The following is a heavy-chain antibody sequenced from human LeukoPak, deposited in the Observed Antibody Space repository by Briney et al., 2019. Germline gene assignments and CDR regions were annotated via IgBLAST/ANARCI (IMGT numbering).Heavy chain of an antibody. D-gene: IGHD3-16*02. CDR2: ISGSGGST. Sequence: GGTLRLSCAASGFTFSTFGMSWVRLSPGKGLEWVSAISGSGGSTFYADSVKGRFTISRDNSKNSLYLQMNSLRAEDTAVYYCSKVRALWGLRLGEVSGFDYWGQGTLVTVSS. J-gene: IGHJ4*02. CDR1: GFTFSTFG. V-gene: IGHV3-23*01. CDR3: SKVRALWGLRLGEVSGFDY.